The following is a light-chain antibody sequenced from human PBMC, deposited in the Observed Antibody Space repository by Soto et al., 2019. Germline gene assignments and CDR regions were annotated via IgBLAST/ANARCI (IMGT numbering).Light chain of an antibody. CDR3: QQYKNWPPIT. J-gene: IGKJ5*01. V-gene: IGKV3D-15*01. CDR2: GAS. CDR1: QSVTSN. Sequence: EIVMTQSPATLSVSPGERATLSCRASQSVTSNLVWYQQNPGQAPRLPIYGASTRATGTPARFSGSGSGTEFSLTISSLQSEDFAVYYCQQYKNWPPITFGQGTRLEIK.